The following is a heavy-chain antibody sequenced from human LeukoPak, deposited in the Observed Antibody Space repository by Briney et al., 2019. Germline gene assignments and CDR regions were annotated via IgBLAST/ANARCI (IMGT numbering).Heavy chain of an antibody. CDR2: IIPIFSTA. J-gene: IGHJ4*02. Sequence: ASVKVSCKASGYTFTSYDINWVRQAPGQGLEWMGGIIPIFSTANYAQKFQGRVTITADESTSTAYMELSSLRSEDTAVYYCARGRDDSSGYYYGSYDYWGQGTLVTVSS. CDR3: ARGRDDSSGYYYGSYDY. CDR1: GYTFTSYD. D-gene: IGHD3-22*01. V-gene: IGHV1-69*13.